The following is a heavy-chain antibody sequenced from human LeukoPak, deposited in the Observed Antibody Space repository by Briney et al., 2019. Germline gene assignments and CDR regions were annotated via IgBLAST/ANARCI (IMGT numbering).Heavy chain of an antibody. CDR3: AREHSYTWSPGDNWFDP. V-gene: IGHV1-69*06. CDR1: GGTFSSYA. CDR2: IIPIFGTA. D-gene: IGHD3-16*01. Sequence: GASVKVSCKASGGTFSSYAISWVRQAPGQGLEWMGGIIPIFGTANYAQKFQGRVTITADKSTSTAYMELSSLRSDDTAVYYCAREHSYTWSPGDNWFDPWGQGTLVTVSS. J-gene: IGHJ5*02.